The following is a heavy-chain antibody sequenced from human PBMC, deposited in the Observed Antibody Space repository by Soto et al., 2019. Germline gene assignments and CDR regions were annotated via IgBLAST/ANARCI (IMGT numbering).Heavy chain of an antibody. CDR1: GYKFNDYG. CDR3: ARASYCSGGSCSNWFHP. CDR2: ISTYTGHT. J-gene: IGHJ5*02. Sequence: QLVQSGAEVKKPGASVKVSCKASGYKFNDYGITWVRQAPGQGLEWVGWISTYTGHTNYAHSFLGRVSMVTSKFTATAHMELRSLRADDTSIYYCARASYCSGGSCSNWFHPWGQGTQVTVSS. D-gene: IGHD2-15*01. V-gene: IGHV1-18*01.